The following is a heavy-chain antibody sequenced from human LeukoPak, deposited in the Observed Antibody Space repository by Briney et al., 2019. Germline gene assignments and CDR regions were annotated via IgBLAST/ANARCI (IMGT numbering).Heavy chain of an antibody. CDR2: IYSGGST. CDR3: ARVNWNYDYFDY. J-gene: IGHJ4*02. V-gene: IGHV3-53*01. CDR1: GFIVSSNY. D-gene: IGHD1-7*01. Sequence: PGGSLRLSCAASGFIVSSNYMSWVRQAPGKGLEWVSLIYSGGSTYYADSVKGRFTISRDNSKITLYLQMNSLRAGDTAVYYCARVNWNYDYFDYWGQGTLVTVSS.